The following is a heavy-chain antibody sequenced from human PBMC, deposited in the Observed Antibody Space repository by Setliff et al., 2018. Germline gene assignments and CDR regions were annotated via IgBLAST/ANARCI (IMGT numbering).Heavy chain of an antibody. CDR2: ISNSRTTT. Sequence: GGSLRLSCAASGFTFSDYYMTWIRQAPGKGLEWISYISNSRTTTSYADSVKGRFTISRDNAKNSLYLQLNSLRAEDTAVYYCARSRSTRDAFDIWGQGTMVTVSS. V-gene: IGHV3-11*01. CDR1: GFTFSDYY. D-gene: IGHD1-1*01. J-gene: IGHJ3*02. CDR3: ARSRSTRDAFDI.